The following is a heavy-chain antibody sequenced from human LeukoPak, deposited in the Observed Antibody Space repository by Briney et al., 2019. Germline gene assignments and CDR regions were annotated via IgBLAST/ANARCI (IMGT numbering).Heavy chain of an antibody. V-gene: IGHV1-69*01. Sequence: GASVKVSCKASGGTFSSYAISWGRQAPGQGLEWMGGIIPIFGTANYAQKFQGRVTITADESTSTAYMEMSILRSEDTAVYYCARDRRGNYDILTGYYMGFPSYYYYMDVWGKGTTVTVSS. D-gene: IGHD3-9*01. CDR3: ARDRRGNYDILTGYYMGFPSYYYYMDV. CDR1: GGTFSSYA. CDR2: IIPIFGTA. J-gene: IGHJ6*03.